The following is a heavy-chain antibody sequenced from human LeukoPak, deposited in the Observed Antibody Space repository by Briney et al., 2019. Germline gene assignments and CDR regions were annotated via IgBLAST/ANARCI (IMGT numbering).Heavy chain of an antibody. V-gene: IGHV3-48*03. J-gene: IGHJ6*03. CDR2: ISSSGSTI. CDR1: GFTFSSYE. Sequence: GGSLRLSCAASGFTFSSYEMNWVRQAPGKGLEWVSYISSSGSTIYYADSVKGRFTISRDNAKNTLYLQMNSLRAEDTAVYYCATLYGSGSYYLYYYYYMDVWGKGTTVTISS. D-gene: IGHD3-10*01. CDR3: ATLYGSGSYYLYYYYYMDV.